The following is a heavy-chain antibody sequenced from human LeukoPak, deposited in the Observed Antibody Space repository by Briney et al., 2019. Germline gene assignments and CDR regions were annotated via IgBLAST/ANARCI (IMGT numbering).Heavy chain of an antibody. V-gene: IGHV3-23*01. Sequence: GGSLRLSCAASGFTFSSYAMSWVRQAPGKGLEWVSAISRSGGSTYYADSVKGRSTISRDNSKNTLYLQMNSLRAEDTAVYYCAKSRSRGCYYDSSGPLDYWGEGRLVTVYS. CDR3: AKSRSRGCYYDSSGPLDY. D-gene: IGHD3-22*01. J-gene: IGHJ4*02. CDR1: GFTFSSYA. CDR2: ISRSGGST.